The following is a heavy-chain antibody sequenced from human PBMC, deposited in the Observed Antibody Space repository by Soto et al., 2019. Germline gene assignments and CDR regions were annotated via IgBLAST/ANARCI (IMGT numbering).Heavy chain of an antibody. D-gene: IGHD2-2*01. V-gene: IGHV3-23*01. CDR3: AEQGGEVVPAADFDY. J-gene: IGHJ4*02. CDR2: ISGSGGST. CDR1: GFTFSSYA. Sequence: EVQLLESGGGLVQPGGSLRLSCAASGFTFSSYAMSWVRQAPGKGLEWVSAISGSGGSTYYADSVKGRFTISRDNSKYSLYLQMNSMRAEDSAVYYCAEQGGEVVPAADFDYWGQGTLVTVSS.